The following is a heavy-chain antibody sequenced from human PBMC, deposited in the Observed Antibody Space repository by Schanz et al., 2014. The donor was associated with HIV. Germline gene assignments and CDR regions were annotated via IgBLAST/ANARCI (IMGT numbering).Heavy chain of an antibody. Sequence: QVQLVESGGGVVQPGRSLRLSCAASGFTFDSYGIHWVRQAPGKGLEWVAVISYDGRNKKYADSVKGRFTISRDNSKSTLSLQMNSLRAEDTAIYYCAKGYYSSYYYYGMDVWGQGTTVTVSS. CDR3: AKGYYSSYYYYGMDV. CDR1: GFTFDSYG. CDR2: ISYDGRNK. V-gene: IGHV3-30*18. J-gene: IGHJ6*02. D-gene: IGHD3-10*01.